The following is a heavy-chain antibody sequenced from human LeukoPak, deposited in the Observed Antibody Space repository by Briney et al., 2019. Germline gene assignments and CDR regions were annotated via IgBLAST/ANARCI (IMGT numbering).Heavy chain of an antibody. J-gene: IGHJ5*02. CDR1: GGSFSGYY. CDR3: ARGQYQLLPGNWFDP. CDR2: INHSGST. V-gene: IGHV4-34*01. D-gene: IGHD2-2*01. Sequence: SETLSLTCAVYGGSFSGYYWSWIRQPPGKGLEWIGEINHSGSTNYNPSLKSRVTISVDTSKNQFSLKLSSVTAADTAVYYCARGQYQLLPGNWFDPWGQGTLVTVS.